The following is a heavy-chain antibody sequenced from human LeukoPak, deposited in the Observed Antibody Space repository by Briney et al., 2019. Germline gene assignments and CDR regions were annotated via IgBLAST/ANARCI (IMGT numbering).Heavy chain of an antibody. J-gene: IGHJ5*02. Sequence: SVKVSCKASGGTFSSYAISWVRQAPGQGLEWMGGIIPIFGTANYAQKFQGRVTITADESTSTAYMELSSLRSEDTAVYYCARGIAVARPTGANWFDPWGQGTLVTVSS. CDR3: ARGIAVARPTGANWFDP. V-gene: IGHV1-69*01. D-gene: IGHD6-19*01. CDR2: IIPIFGTA. CDR1: GGTFSSYA.